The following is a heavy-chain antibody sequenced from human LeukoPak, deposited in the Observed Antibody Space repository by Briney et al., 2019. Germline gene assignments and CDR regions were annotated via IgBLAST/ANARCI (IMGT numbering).Heavy chain of an antibody. J-gene: IGHJ4*02. CDR1: GGSISSGGYY. CDR2: IYYSGST. Sequence: SQTLSLTCTVSGGSISSGGYYWSWLRQHPGKGLEWIGYIYYSGSTYYNPSLKSRVTISVNTSKNQFSLKLSSVPAADTAVYYCARSGWVRGAPRYWGQGTLVTVSS. V-gene: IGHV4-31*03. D-gene: IGHD3-10*01. CDR3: ARSGWVRGAPRY.